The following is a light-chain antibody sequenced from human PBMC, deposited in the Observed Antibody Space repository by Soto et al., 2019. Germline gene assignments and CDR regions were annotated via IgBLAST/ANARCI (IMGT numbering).Light chain of an antibody. Sequence: EIVLTHSPGTLSLSPGERATLSCRASQSVSSSYFGWYQQKPGQAPRLLIYGTSSRATGIPDRFSGSGSGTDFNLTISRLEPEDFAVYYCQQYDNSVPLTFGGGTKVEIK. J-gene: IGKJ4*01. CDR3: QQYDNSVPLT. CDR2: GTS. CDR1: QSVSSSY. V-gene: IGKV3-20*01.